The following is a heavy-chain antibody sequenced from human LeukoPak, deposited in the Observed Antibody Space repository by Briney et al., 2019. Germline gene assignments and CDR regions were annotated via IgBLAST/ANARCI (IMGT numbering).Heavy chain of an antibody. CDR2: IYPDDSDT. CDR1: GYKFNAYW. Sequence: GESLKISCKGSGYKFNAYWIAWVRQMPGKGLEWTGIIYPDDSDTRYSPSFQGQVTISADKSVSIAHLQWSSLKASDTAMYYCARPNITSYYDSRGYDAFDVWGQGTMVIVSS. J-gene: IGHJ3*01. D-gene: IGHD3-22*01. V-gene: IGHV5-51*01. CDR3: ARPNITSYYDSRGYDAFDV.